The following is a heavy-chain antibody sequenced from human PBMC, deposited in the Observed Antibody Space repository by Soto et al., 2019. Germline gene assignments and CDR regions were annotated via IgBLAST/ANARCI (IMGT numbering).Heavy chain of an antibody. J-gene: IGHJ5*02. D-gene: IGHD2-15*01. CDR3: ARERSYCSGGSCSWFDP. Sequence: GGALSISCEASGFTVSSNYMSWVRQDPGKGLEWVSVIYSGGSTYYADAVKGRFTISRDNSKNTLYLQMNSLRAEDTAVYYCARERSYCSGGSCSWFDPWGQGTLVTVS. V-gene: IGHV3-53*01. CDR1: GFTVSSNY. CDR2: IYSGGST.